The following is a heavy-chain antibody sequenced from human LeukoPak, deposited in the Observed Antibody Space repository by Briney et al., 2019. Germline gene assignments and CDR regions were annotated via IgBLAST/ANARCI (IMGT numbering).Heavy chain of an antibody. CDR2: IYYSGST. Sequence: SETLSLTCTVSGGSISSSSYYWGWIRQPPGKGLEWIGSIYYSGSTYYNPSLKSRVTISVDTSKNQFSLKLSSVTAADTAVYYCARLYRGVWWFDPWGQGTLATVSS. J-gene: IGHJ5*02. D-gene: IGHD3-10*01. CDR3: ARLYRGVWWFDP. CDR1: GGSISSSSYY. V-gene: IGHV4-39*07.